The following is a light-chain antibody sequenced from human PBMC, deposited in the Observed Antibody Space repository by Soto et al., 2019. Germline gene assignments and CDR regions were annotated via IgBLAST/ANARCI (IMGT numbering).Light chain of an antibody. CDR3: QQYNTYPHT. V-gene: IGKV1-5*01. Sequence: DIQMTQSPSTLSASIGDRVTVTCRASPSISTWLAWYQQKPGKAPNLLIYDASSLESGVSSRFSGRGSGTEFTLTISSLQADDFATYYCQQYNTYPHTFGQGTKLEIK. CDR2: DAS. CDR1: PSISTW. J-gene: IGKJ2*01.